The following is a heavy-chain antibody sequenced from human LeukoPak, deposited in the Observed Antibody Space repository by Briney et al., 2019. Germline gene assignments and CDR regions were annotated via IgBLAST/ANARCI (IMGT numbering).Heavy chain of an antibody. Sequence: SQTLSLTCTVSGGSISSGGYYWSWIRQHPGTGLEWIGYIYYSGSTYYNPSLKSRVTISVDTSKNQFSLKLSSVTAADTAVYYCARGYDTDAFDIWGQGTMVTVSS. V-gene: IGHV4-30-4*08. J-gene: IGHJ3*02. CDR1: GGSISSGGYY. CDR3: ARGYDTDAFDI. CDR2: IYYSGST. D-gene: IGHD3-22*01.